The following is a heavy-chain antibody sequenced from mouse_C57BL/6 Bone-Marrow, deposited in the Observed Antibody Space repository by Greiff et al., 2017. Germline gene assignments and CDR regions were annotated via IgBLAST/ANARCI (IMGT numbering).Heavy chain of an antibody. CDR1: GYSFTSYY. Sequence: VQLQQSGPELVKPGASVKISCKASGYSFTSYYIHWVKQRPGQGLEWIGWIYPGSGNTKYNEKFKGKATLTAGPSSSTAYMQLSSLTSEDSAVYYCAREWLLPYYYAMEYWGQGTSVTVSS. CDR3: AREWLLPYYYAMEY. CDR2: IYPGSGNT. D-gene: IGHD2-3*01. J-gene: IGHJ4*01. V-gene: IGHV1-66*01.